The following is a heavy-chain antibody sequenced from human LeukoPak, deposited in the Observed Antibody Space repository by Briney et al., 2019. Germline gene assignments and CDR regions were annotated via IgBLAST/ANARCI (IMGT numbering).Heavy chain of an antibody. Sequence: GGSLRLSCAASGFTFSSYGMHWVRQAPGKGLEWVAVISYDGSNKYYADSVRGRFTISRDNSKNTLYLQMNSLRAEDTAVYYCAKDFYGDPAAPDYWGQGTLVTVSS. V-gene: IGHV3-30*18. CDR3: AKDFYGDPAAPDY. J-gene: IGHJ4*02. CDR2: ISYDGSNK. D-gene: IGHD4-17*01. CDR1: GFTFSSYG.